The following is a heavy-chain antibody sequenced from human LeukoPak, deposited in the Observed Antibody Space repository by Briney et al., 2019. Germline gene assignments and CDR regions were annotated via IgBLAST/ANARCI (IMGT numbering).Heavy chain of an antibody. CDR1: GGSISSSSYY. V-gene: IGHV4-39*07. Sequence: SETLSLTCTVSGGSISSSSYYWGWIRQPPGKGLEWIGSIYYSGSTNYNPSLKSRVTISVDKSKNQFSLKLSSVTAADTAVYYCARGGVNRGNNWFDPWGQGTLVTVSS. CDR3: ARGGVNRGNNWFDP. J-gene: IGHJ5*02. D-gene: IGHD4-23*01. CDR2: IYYSGST.